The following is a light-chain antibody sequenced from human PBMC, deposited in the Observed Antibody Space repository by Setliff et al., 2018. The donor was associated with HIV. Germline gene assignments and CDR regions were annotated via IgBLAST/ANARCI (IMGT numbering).Light chain of an antibody. J-gene: IGLJ1*01. CDR2: EVT. V-gene: IGLV2-23*02. CDR3: CSYAGTSTSSYI. CDR1: SSDVGGYNY. Sequence: QSALPQPASVSGSPGQSITMSCTGTSSDVGGYNYVSWYQQHPGKAPQLIIYEVTKRPSGESSRFSGSKSGNTASLTISGLQAEDEADYYCCSYAGTSTSSYIFGTGTKVTVL.